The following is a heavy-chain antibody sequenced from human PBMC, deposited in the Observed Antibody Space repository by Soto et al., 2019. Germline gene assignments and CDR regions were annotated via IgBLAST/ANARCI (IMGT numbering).Heavy chain of an antibody. Sequence: SETLSLTCAVSGGSISSGGYSWSWIRQPPGKGLEWIGYIYHSGSTYYNPSLKSRVTISVDRSKNQFSLKLSSVTAADTAVYYCARDRRDSSGSLNWFDPWGQGTLVTISS. CDR2: IYHSGST. V-gene: IGHV4-30-2*01. J-gene: IGHJ5*02. CDR3: ARDRRDSSGSLNWFDP. D-gene: IGHD3-22*01. CDR1: GGSISSGGYS.